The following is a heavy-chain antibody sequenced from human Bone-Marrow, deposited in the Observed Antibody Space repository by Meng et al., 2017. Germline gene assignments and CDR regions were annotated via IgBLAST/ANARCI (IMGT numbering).Heavy chain of an antibody. CDR1: GGSFSGYY. D-gene: IGHD2-15*01. CDR3: ARGRVVAATNPKFDY. Sequence: QVQLQQGGAGLVKPAETLSLTCAVYGGSFSGYYWSWIRQPPGKGLEWIGEINHSGSTNYNPSLKSRVTISVDTSKNQFSLKLSSVTAADTAVYYCARGRVVAATNPKFDYWGQGTLVTVSS. V-gene: IGHV4-34*01. J-gene: IGHJ4*02. CDR2: INHSGST.